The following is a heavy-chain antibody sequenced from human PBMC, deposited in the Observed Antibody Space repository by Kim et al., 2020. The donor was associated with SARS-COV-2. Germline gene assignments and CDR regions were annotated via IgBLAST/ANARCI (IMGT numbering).Heavy chain of an antibody. J-gene: IGHJ4*02. D-gene: IGHD3-10*01. CDR3: AKGAIISFGELLSGPRGGGYYFDY. Sequence: GGSLRLSCAASGFTFSSYAMSWVRQAPGKGLEWVSAISGSGGSTYYADSVKGRFTISRDNSKNTLYLQMNSLRAEDTAVYYCAKGAIISFGELLSGPRGGGYYFDYWGQGTLVTVSS. V-gene: IGHV3-23*01. CDR2: ISGSGGST. CDR1: GFTFSSYA.